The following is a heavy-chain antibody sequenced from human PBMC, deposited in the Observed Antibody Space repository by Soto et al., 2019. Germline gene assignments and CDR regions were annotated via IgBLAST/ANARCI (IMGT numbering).Heavy chain of an antibody. CDR2: INHSGST. CDR1: GGSFSGYY. D-gene: IGHD2-2*01. Sequence: QVQLQQWGAGLLKPSETLSLTCAVYGGSFSGYYWSWIRQPPGKGLEWIGEINHSGSTNYNPSLKSRVTISVDTSKNQFSLKLSSVTAADTAVYYCARVSFPLISSTRYGMDVWGQGTTVTVSS. J-gene: IGHJ6*02. CDR3: ARVSFPLISSTRYGMDV. V-gene: IGHV4-34*01.